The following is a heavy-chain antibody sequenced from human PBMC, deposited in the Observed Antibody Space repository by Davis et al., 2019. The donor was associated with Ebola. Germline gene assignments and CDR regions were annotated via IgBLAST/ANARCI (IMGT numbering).Heavy chain of an antibody. Sequence: KVSCKGSGYSFTSFWIGWVRQMPGKDLEWMGVIYTGDSDTRYSPSFRGQVTISADKSISTAYLQWSSLKASDTATYYCARAPYYYDVSGFYVDYWGRGTLVTVSS. CDR1: GYSFTSFW. D-gene: IGHD3-22*01. CDR3: ARAPYYYDVSGFYVDY. V-gene: IGHV5-51*01. CDR2: IYTGDSDT. J-gene: IGHJ4*02.